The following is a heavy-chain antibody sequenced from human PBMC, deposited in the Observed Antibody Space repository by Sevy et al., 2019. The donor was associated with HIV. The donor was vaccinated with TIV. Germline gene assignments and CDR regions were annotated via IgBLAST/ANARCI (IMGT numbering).Heavy chain of an antibody. J-gene: IGHJ4*02. D-gene: IGHD6-6*01. CDR1: GDSINSGDYY. CDR3: ARGKNLAAAPFDY. CDR2: FFYSDSP. V-gene: IGHV4-30-4*01. Sequence: SETLSLTCSVSGDSINSGDYYWNWIRQSPGKGLEWIGYFFYSDSPHYNPSLKGRVTISADMSENQVSLKLSSVTAADSAVYYCARGKNLAAAPFDYWGQGTLVTVSS.